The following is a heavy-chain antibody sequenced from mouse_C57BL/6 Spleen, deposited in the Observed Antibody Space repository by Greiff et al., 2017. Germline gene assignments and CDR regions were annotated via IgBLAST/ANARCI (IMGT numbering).Heavy chain of an antibody. J-gene: IGHJ4*01. D-gene: IGHD1-1*01. CDR3: AREGSVTTVVAMDY. Sequence: EVQLVESGGGLVKPGGSLKLSCAASGFTFSSYGMSWVRQTPDKRLEWVATISSGGSYTYYPDSVKGRFTISRDNAKNTLYLQMSSLKSEDTAMYYCAREGSVTTVVAMDYWGQGTSVTVSS. V-gene: IGHV5-6*01. CDR1: GFTFSSYG. CDR2: ISSGGSYT.